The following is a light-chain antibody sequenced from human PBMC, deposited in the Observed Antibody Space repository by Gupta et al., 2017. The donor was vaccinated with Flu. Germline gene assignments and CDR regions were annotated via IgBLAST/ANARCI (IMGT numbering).Light chain of an antibody. CDR1: SSDVGGYDY. CDR2: EVN. Sequence: QSALTQPASVSGSPGQSTTISCTGTSSDVGGYDYVSWYQQHADKAPKLMIYEVNRRPASVANRFSGSKANNATSLTICGLQEEEEADYYCGSGTSSSTWVFGGGTKLTVL. V-gene: IGLV2-14*01. J-gene: IGLJ3*02. CDR3: GSGTSSSTWV.